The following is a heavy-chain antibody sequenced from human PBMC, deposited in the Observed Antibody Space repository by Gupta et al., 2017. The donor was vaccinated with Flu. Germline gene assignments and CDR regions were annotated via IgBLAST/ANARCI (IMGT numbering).Heavy chain of an antibody. Sequence: YMSWIRQAPGKGLEWVSYISSSGSPIHYADSVKGQFTISRDNAKNSLYLQMNSLRAEDTAVYYCAREWGGSGWGQGTQVTVSS. CDR1: Y. CDR3: AREWGGSG. V-gene: IGHV3-11*01. J-gene: IGHJ4*02. CDR2: ISSSGSPI. D-gene: IGHD6-19*01.